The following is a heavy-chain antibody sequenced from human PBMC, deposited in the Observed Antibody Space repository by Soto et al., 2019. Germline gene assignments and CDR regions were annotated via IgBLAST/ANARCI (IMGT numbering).Heavy chain of an antibody. Sequence: SETLSLTCTVSGGSISSGGYYWSWIRQHPGKGLEWIGYIYYSGSTYYNPSLKSRVTISVDTSKNQFSLRLSSVTAADPAVYYWAREIRYSSSSGKTGLDYRGQGTLVTVS. CDR2: IYYSGST. CDR1: GGSISSGGYY. J-gene: IGHJ4*02. CDR3: AREIRYSSSSGKTGLDY. D-gene: IGHD6-6*01. V-gene: IGHV4-31*03.